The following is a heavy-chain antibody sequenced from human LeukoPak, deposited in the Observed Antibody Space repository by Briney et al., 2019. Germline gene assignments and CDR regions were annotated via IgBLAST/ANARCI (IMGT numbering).Heavy chain of an antibody. Sequence: SETLSLTCTVSGGSLRNYYWSWIRQPPGKGLEWIGSIYYSGGTYYNPSLKSRVTISVDTSKNQFSLKLSSVTAADTAVYYCAREVPYYDYVWGAEDFDYWGQGTLVTVSS. D-gene: IGHD3-16*01. CDR2: IYYSGGT. CDR1: GGSLRNYY. CDR3: AREVPYYDYVWGAEDFDY. V-gene: IGHV4-39*07. J-gene: IGHJ4*02.